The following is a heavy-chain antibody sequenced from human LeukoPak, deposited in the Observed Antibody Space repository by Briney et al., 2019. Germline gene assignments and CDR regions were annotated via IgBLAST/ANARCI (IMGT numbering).Heavy chain of an antibody. CDR3: AKDLTAMVTGVDY. Sequence: GGSLRLPCAASGFTFSSYAMSWVRQAPGKGLEWVSAISGSGGSTYYADSVKGRFTISRDNSENALYLQMNSLRAEDTAVYYCAKDLTAMVTGVDYWGQGTLVTVSS. V-gene: IGHV3-23*01. J-gene: IGHJ4*02. CDR1: GFTFSSYA. D-gene: IGHD5-18*01. CDR2: ISGSGGST.